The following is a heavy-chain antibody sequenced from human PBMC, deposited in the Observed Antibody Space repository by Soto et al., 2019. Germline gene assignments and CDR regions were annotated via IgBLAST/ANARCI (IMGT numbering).Heavy chain of an antibody. CDR2: IYPRDSDT. CDR1: GDSFTGFG. D-gene: IGHD6-19*01. Sequence: XESLKVSCQDSGDSFTGFGIGLVRQMPGKGLEWLGSIYPRDSDTRYSPSFQGQVTISADKSLSTAYLQWNSLQASDTAIYYCATQHPLDSRVWFNWRRGTLVTVSS. V-gene: IGHV5-51*01. J-gene: IGHJ4*02. CDR3: ATQHPLDSRVWFN.